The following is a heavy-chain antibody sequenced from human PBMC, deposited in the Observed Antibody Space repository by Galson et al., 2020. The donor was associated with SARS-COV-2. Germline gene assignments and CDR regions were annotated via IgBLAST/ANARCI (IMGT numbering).Heavy chain of an antibody. CDR1: GGSVSSGSYY. D-gene: IGHD6-13*01. V-gene: IGHV4-61*01. J-gene: IGHJ5*02. CDR2: IYYSGST. CDR3: AREIIAAAHWFDP. Sequence: SETLSLTCTVSGGSVSSGSYYWRWIRQPPGKGLEWIGYIYYSGSTNYNPSLKSRVTISVDTSKNQFSLKLSSVTAADTAVYYCAREIIAAAHWFDPWGQGTLVTVSS.